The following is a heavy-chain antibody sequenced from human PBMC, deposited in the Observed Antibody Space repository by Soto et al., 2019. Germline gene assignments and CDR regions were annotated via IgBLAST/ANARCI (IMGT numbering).Heavy chain of an antibody. CDR1: GGSISSYY. V-gene: IGHV4-59*01. CDR3: ARVEGSSGYYETPTFCFDY. Sequence: SETLSLTCTVSGGSISSYYWSWIRQPPGKGLEWIGYIYYSGSTNYNPSLKSRVTISVDTSKNQFSLKLSSVTAADTAVYYCARVEGSSGYYETPTFCFDYWGQGTLVTVSS. D-gene: IGHD3-22*01. CDR2: IYYSGST. J-gene: IGHJ4*02.